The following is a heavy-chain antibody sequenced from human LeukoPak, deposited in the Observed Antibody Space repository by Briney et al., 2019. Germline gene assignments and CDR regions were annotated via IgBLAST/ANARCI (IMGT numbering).Heavy chain of an antibody. CDR1: GFTFSSYS. Sequence: PGGSLRLSCAASGFTFSSYSMNWVRQAPGKGLEWVSSISTTSNYIYYAGSVKGRFTTSRDNAKNSLYLQMNSLRAEDTAVYYCARDRSAYTFDDWGQGTLVTVSS. D-gene: IGHD5-18*01. J-gene: IGHJ4*02. CDR3: ARDRSAYTFDD. CDR2: ISTTSNYI. V-gene: IGHV3-21*01.